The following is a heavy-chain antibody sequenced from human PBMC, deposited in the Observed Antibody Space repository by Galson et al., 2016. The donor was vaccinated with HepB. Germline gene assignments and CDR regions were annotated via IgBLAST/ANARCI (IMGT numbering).Heavy chain of an antibody. CDR3: ARDIYGPTYFYYYVLDV. CDR1: GFTFASYG. J-gene: IGHJ6*02. V-gene: IGHV3-48*01. CDR2: ITSSGGAI. Sequence: SLRLSCAGSGFTFASYGMNWVRQAPGKGLEWVSYITSSGGAIYYTDSVKGRFTISRDNAKNSLYLQMNSLRAEDTAVYYCARDIYGPTYFYYYVLDVWGQGTTVTVS. D-gene: IGHD2/OR15-2a*01.